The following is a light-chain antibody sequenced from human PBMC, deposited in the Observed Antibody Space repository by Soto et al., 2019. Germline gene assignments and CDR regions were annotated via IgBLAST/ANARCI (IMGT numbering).Light chain of an antibody. Sequence: EIVMTQSPATLFVSPRKRFTLSYRASQRVRSNLAWYQQKPGQAPRLLXYGTSTRATGLPVRFCGSGSWADYTLTISSLQSEDFAVYYCQQYNTCPTITFGQGTRLEIK. CDR3: QQYNTCPTIT. CDR1: QRVRSN. V-gene: IGKV3-15*01. CDR2: GTS. J-gene: IGKJ5*01.